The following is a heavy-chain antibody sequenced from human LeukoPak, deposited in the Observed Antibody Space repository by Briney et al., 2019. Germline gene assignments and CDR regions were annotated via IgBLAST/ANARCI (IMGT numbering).Heavy chain of an antibody. J-gene: IGHJ5*02. Sequence: GGSLRLSCAASRYTVSSNYMNWVRQAPGKGLEWVSIIYSGGTIHYADSVKGRFTISRDNTKNTLYLQMNSLRAEDTAVYYCATGYDFGFDPWGQGTLVTVSS. CDR3: ATGYDFGFDP. CDR2: IYSGGTI. V-gene: IGHV3-53*01. D-gene: IGHD5-12*01. CDR1: RYTVSSNY.